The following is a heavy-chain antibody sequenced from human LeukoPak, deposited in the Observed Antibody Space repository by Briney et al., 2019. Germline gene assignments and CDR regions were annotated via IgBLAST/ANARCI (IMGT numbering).Heavy chain of an antibody. J-gene: IGHJ4*02. CDR2: ISTSSSYI. CDR1: GFTFSSYS. V-gene: IGHV3-21*01. Sequence: GGSLRLSCAASGFTFSSYSMNWVRQAPGKGLEWVSSISTSSSYIHYADSVKGRFTISGDNAKNSLFLQMNSLRAEDTAVYYCAGSSGNYCESDYWGQGTLVTVSS. D-gene: IGHD1-26*01. CDR3: AGSSGNYCESDY.